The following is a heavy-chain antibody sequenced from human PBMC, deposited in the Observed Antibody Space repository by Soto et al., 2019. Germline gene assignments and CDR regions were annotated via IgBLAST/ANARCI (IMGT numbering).Heavy chain of an antibody. V-gene: IGHV5-51*01. J-gene: IGHJ1*01. CDR3: ARGALGYCSGGSCYGYFQH. Sequence: PGESLKISCKGSGYSFTSYWIGWVRQMPGKGLEWMGIIYPGDSDTRYSPSFQGQVTISADKSISTAYLQWSSLKASDTAMYYCARGALGYCSGGSCYGYFQHWGQGTLVTVSS. CDR2: IYPGDSDT. CDR1: GYSFTSYW. D-gene: IGHD2-15*01.